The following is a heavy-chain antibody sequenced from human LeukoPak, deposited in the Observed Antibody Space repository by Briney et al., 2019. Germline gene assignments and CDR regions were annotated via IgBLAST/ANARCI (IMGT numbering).Heavy chain of an antibody. Sequence: PSETLPLTCTVSGDSISSYYWSWIRQPPGKGLEWIGFIYGSGSTNYNPSLKSRVTISVDTSKNQFSLKLSSVTAADTAVYYCARSSEWLAPPDYWGQGTLVTVSS. CDR2: IYGSGST. D-gene: IGHD6-19*01. CDR1: GDSISSYY. V-gene: IGHV4-59*08. CDR3: ARSSEWLAPPDY. J-gene: IGHJ4*02.